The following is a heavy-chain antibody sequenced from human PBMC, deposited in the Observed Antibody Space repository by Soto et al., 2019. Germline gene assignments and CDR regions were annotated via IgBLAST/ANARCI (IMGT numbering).Heavy chain of an antibody. CDR1: GFTFSNAW. J-gene: IGHJ4*02. CDR3: TTDGRGDLIDFWSGLFYY. D-gene: IGHD3-3*01. CDR2: ITSKTDGGTT. Sequence: EVQLVESGGGLVKPGGSLRLSFAASGFTFSNAWMSWVRQAPGKGLEWVGRITSKTDGGTTDYAAPVKGRFTISRDDSKNTLYLQMNSLKTEDTAVYYCTTDGRGDLIDFWSGLFYYWGQGTLVTVSS. V-gene: IGHV3-15*01.